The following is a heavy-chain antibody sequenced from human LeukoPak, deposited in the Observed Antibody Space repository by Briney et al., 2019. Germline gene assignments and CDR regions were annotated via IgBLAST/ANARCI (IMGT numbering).Heavy chain of an antibody. CDR3: ARLNEYGDYDGAFDY. V-gene: IGHV4-4*07. CDR1: GGSISSYY. J-gene: IGHJ4*02. CDR2: IYTSGST. D-gene: IGHD4-17*01. Sequence: SETLSLTCTVSGGSISSYYWSWIRQPAGKGLEWIGRIYTSGSTNYNPSLKSRVTMSVDTSKNQFSLKLSSVTAADTAVYYCARLNEYGDYDGAFDYWGQGTLVTVSS.